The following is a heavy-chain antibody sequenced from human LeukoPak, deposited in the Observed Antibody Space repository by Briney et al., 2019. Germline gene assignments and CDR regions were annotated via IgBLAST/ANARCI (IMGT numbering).Heavy chain of an antibody. CDR2: IYYSGST. Sequence: PSETLSLTCTVSGGSISSYYWSWIRQPPGKGLEWIGYIYYSGSTNYNPSLKSRVTISVDTSKNQFSLKLSSVTAADTAVYYCARGPATAATRYFDLWGRGTLVTVSS. V-gene: IGHV4-59*01. CDR3: ARGPATAATRYFDL. CDR1: GGSISSYY. J-gene: IGHJ2*01. D-gene: IGHD2-15*01.